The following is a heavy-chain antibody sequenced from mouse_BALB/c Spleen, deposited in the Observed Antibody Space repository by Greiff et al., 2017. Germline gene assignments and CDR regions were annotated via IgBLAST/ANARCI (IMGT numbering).Heavy chain of an antibody. CDR1: GFTFTDYY. J-gene: IGHJ4*01. V-gene: IGHV7-3*02. CDR2: IRNKANGYTT. D-gene: IGHD4-1*01. Sequence: EVKVEESGGGLVQPGGSLRLSCATSGFTFTDYYMSWVRQPPGKALEWLGFIRNKANGYTTEYSASVKGRFTISRDNSQSILYLQMNTLRAEDSATYYCARTGTGYAMDYWGQGTSVTVSS. CDR3: ARTGTGYAMDY.